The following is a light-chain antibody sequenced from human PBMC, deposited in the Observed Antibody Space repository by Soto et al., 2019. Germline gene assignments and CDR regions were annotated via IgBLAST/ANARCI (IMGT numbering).Light chain of an antibody. CDR2: GAS. J-gene: IGKJ1*01. V-gene: IGKV3-20*01. CDR1: QSVSSSY. CDR3: QQYGGSRT. Sequence: EIVLTQSPGTLSLSPGEIATLSFRASQSVSSSYLAWYQQKPGQAPRLLIYGASSRATGIPDRFSGSGSGTDFTLTISRLEPEDFAVYYCQQYGGSRTFGQGTKVDIK.